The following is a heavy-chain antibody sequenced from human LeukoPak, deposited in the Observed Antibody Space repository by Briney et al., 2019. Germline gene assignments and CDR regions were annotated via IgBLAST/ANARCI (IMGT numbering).Heavy chain of an antibody. CDR1: GFTFSDYY. J-gene: IGHJ4*02. Sequence: GGSLRLSCAASGFTFSDYYMSWIRQAPGKGLEWVSYISSSGSTIYYADSVKGRFTISRDNAKNSLYLQMNSLRAEDTALYYCAKDSGEGAFDYWGQGTLVTVSS. CDR3: AKDSGEGAFDY. D-gene: IGHD3-10*01. V-gene: IGHV3-11*01. CDR2: ISSSGSTI.